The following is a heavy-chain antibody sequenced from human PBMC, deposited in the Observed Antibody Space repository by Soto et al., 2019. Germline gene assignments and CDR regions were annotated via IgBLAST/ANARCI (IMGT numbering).Heavy chain of an antibody. D-gene: IGHD2-21*02. J-gene: IGHJ6*02. CDR1: GGSISSSSYY. CDR3: ARPCGGDCYSVEDV. Sequence: SETLSLTCTVSGGSISSSSYYWGWIRQPPGKGLEWIGSIYYSGSTYYNPSLKSRVTISVDTSKNQFSLKLSSVTAADTAVYYCARPCGGDCYSVEDVWGQGTTVTVSS. V-gene: IGHV4-39*01. CDR2: IYYSGST.